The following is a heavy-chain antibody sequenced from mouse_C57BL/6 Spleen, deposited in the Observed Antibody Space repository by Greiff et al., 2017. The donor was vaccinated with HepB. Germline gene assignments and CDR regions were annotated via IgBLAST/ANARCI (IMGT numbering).Heavy chain of an antibody. CDR1: GYTFTSYW. J-gene: IGHJ2*01. CDR2: IDPNSGGT. CDR3: TGTAQAFYYFDY. V-gene: IGHV1-72*01. D-gene: IGHD3-2*02. Sequence: QVQLQQPGAELVKPGASVKLSCKASGYTFTSYWMHWVKQRPGRGLEWIGRIDPNSGGTKYNEKFKSKATLTGDKSSSTAYMQLSSLTSEDSAVYYCTGTAQAFYYFDYWGQGTTLTVSS.